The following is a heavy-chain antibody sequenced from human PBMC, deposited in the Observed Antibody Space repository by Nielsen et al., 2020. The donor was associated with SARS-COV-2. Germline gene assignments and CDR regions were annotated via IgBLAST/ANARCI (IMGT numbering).Heavy chain of an antibody. J-gene: IGHJ3*01. CDR2: ISDDNTI. CDR3: ARDWSRAADV. CDR1: GFTFSNYA. V-gene: IGHV3-48*01. D-gene: IGHD2-15*01. Sequence: GESLKISCAASGFTFSNYAMNWVRQAPGKGLEWISYISDDNTIFYADSVKGRFTISRDNAKNSLYLQMNSLRVEDTAVYYCARDWSRAADVWGQGTMVTVSS.